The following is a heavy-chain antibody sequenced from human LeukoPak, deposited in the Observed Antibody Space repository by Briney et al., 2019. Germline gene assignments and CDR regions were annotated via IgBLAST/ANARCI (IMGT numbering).Heavy chain of an antibody. CDR2: INPNSGGT. V-gene: IGHV1-2*06. J-gene: IGHJ4*01. D-gene: IGHD3-22*01. CDR1: GYTFTDYY. Sequence: ASVKVSCKASGYTFTDYYIHWVRQAPGQGLEWMGRINPNSGGTNYAQKFQGRVTMTRDTSISTAYMELSRLRSDDTAVYYCARAYYDSSGLGFDYWGQEPWSPSPQ. CDR3: ARAYYDSSGLGFDY.